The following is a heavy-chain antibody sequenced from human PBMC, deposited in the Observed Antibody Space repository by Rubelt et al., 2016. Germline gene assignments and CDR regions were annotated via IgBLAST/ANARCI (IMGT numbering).Heavy chain of an antibody. CDR3: ARDGERDGYKGFDY. V-gene: IGHV1-18*01. D-gene: IGHD5-24*01. J-gene: IGHJ4*02. CDR2: INAYNGNT. Sequence: QVQLVQSGAEVKKPGASVKVSCKASGYTFTSYGISWVRQAPGQGLEWLGWINAYNGNTNYEQKRQGRVTRSTDTVTSTAYMELRSLRSDDTAVYYCARDGERDGYKGFDYWGQGTLVTVSS. CDR1: GYTFTSYG.